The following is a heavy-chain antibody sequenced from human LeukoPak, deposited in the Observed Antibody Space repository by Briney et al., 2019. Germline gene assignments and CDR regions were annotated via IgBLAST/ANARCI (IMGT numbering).Heavy chain of an antibody. V-gene: IGHV3-9*01. Sequence: GGSLRLSCAASGFTFDDYAMHWVRQAPGKGLEWVSGISWNSGSIGYADSVKGRFTISRDNAKNSLYLQMNSLRAEDTAVYYCANVEMATMFYWGQGTLVTVSS. D-gene: IGHD5-24*01. CDR3: ANVEMATMFY. CDR2: ISWNSGSI. CDR1: GFTFDDYA. J-gene: IGHJ4*02.